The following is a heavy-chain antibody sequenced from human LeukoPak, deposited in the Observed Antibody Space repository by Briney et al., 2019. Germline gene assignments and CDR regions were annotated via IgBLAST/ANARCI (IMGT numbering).Heavy chain of an antibody. CDR3: VRTSDCAATTCYRAIDY. CDR2: ISNDGRKQ. CDR1: GFNFNTYA. D-gene: IGHD2-2*02. Sequence: GGSLRLSCAASGFNFNTYAMHWVRQAPGKEPEWVAVISNDGRKQVYADSVKGRFTISRDNSKNTLYLQMNSLRLEDTAVFYCVRTSDCAATTCYRAIDYWGQGTLVTVSS. V-gene: IGHV3-30*04. J-gene: IGHJ4*02.